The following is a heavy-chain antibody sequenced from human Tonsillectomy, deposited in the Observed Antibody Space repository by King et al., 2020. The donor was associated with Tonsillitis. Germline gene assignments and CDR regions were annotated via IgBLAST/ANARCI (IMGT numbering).Heavy chain of an antibody. CDR1: GFIFRNYG. J-gene: IGHJ6*02. CDR2: IASDGRDN. Sequence: VQLVESGGGVVQVGKSLRLSCTASGFIFRNYGMYWVRQAPGKGLDWVAAIASDGRDNKYGDSVKGRFIISRDNSNNILYLQMYSLRSDDTAMYYCAKDCVLRDFVAGVYGMDVWGRGTTVTVSS. CDR3: AKDCVLRDFVAGVYGMDV. D-gene: IGHD3-9*01. V-gene: IGHV3-30*19.